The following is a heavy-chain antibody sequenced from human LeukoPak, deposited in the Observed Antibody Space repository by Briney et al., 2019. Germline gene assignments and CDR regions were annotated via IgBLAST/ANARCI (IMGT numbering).Heavy chain of an antibody. J-gene: IGHJ4*02. CDR3: SKWGDYDVLTGYYDSDF. D-gene: IGHD3-9*01. CDR1: GFTFSNYA. CDR2: IVGSGGST. V-gene: IGHV3-23*01. Sequence: GGSLRLSCAASGFTFSNYAMSWVRQAPGKGLEWVSAIVGSGGSTYYADSLKGRFSISRDNSKNTLFLQMNSLRVDDTALYYCSKWGDYDVLTGYYDSDFWGQGTLVTVSS.